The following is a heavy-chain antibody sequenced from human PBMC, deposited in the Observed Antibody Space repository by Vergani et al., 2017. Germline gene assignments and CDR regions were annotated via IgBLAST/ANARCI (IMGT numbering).Heavy chain of an antibody. J-gene: IGHJ4*02. Sequence: QVQLVESGGGVVQPGRSLRLSCAASGFTFSSYAMHWVRQAPGKGLEWVAVISYDGSNKYYADSVKGRFTISRDNSKNTLYLQMNSLRAEDTAVYYCASNHFWSGYYPYWGQGTLVTVSS. CDR2: ISYDGSNK. CDR1: GFTFSSYA. CDR3: ASNHFWSGYYPY. V-gene: IGHV3-30*07. D-gene: IGHD3-3*01.